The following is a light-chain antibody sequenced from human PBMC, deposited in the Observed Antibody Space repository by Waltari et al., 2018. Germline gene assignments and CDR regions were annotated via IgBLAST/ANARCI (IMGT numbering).Light chain of an antibody. CDR2: WAS. CDR3: QQCYLTPYT. J-gene: IGKJ2*01. V-gene: IGKV4-1*01. Sequence: DIVMTQSPDSLAVSLGERATINCKSSQSVLYSSNNKNYLAWYQQTPGQPPKLLIYWASTRESGVPDRFSGSGSGTDFTLTISSLQAEDVAVYYCQQCYLTPYTFGQGTNLEIK. CDR1: QSVLYSSNNKNY.